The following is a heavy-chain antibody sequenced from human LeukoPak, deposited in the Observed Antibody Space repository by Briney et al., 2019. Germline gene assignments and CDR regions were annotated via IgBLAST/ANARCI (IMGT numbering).Heavy chain of an antibody. CDR2: ISSSGSTI. J-gene: IGHJ4*02. V-gene: IGHV3-48*03. D-gene: IGHD3-22*01. CDR3: ARDNYYDSSGYRYFDY. Sequence: GGSLRLSCAASGFTFSSSEMNWVRQAPGKGLEWVSYISSSGSTIYYADSVRGRFTISRDNAKNSLYLQMNSLRAEDTAVYYCARDNYYDSSGYRYFDYWGQGTLVTVSS. CDR1: GFTFSSSE.